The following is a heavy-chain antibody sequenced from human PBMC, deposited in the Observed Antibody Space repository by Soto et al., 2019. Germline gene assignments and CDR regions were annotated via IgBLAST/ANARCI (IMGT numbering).Heavy chain of an antibody. CDR1: GFTFSSYA. J-gene: IGHJ6*02. Sequence: QVQLVESGGGVVQPGRSLRLSCAASGFTFSSYAMHWVRQAPGKGLEWVAVISYDGSNKYYADSVKGRFTISRDNSKNTLYLQMNSLRAEDTAVYYCARQFESGYDSLPFLRGYGMDVWGQGTTVTVSS. CDR3: ARQFESGYDSLPFLRGYGMDV. D-gene: IGHD5-12*01. V-gene: IGHV3-30-3*01. CDR2: ISYDGSNK.